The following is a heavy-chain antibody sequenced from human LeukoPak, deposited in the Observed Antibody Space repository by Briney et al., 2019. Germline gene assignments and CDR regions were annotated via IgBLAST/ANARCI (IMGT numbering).Heavy chain of an antibody. J-gene: IGHJ4*02. V-gene: IGHV3-30*18. Sequence: GGSLRLSCVASGFRFSDYAMHWVRQAPGKGLEWVAMISYNASNKYFADSVKGRFSISRDNSKKTMYLQMNSLRVEDTAVYYCAKDFLGSSWAFDSWGQGTLVTVSS. CDR2: ISYNASNK. D-gene: IGHD6-13*01. CDR3: AKDFLGSSWAFDS. CDR1: GFRFSDYA.